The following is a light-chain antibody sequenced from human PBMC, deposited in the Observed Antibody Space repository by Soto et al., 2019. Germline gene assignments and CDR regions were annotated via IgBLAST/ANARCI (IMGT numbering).Light chain of an antibody. V-gene: IGKV1-5*01. CDR3: QHMRT. CDR1: KTINNW. J-gene: IGKJ1*01. Sequence: DIQMTQSPSTLSASIGDRVTITCRASKTINNWIAWYQQKPGKAPKFLIYDASTLESGVPSRFSGSGFGTEFSLTISGLQPDDFGSYYCQHMRTFGQGTKVEMK. CDR2: DAS.